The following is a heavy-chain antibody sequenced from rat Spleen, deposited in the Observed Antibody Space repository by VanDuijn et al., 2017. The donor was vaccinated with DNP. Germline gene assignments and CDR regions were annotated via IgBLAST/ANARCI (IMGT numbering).Heavy chain of an antibody. CDR2: ISYEGGDT. J-gene: IGHJ2*01. V-gene: IGHV5-22*01. Sequence: EVQLVESGGGLVQPGRSLKLSCTASGFTFSDYYMAWVRQAPKKGLEWVASISYEGGDTYYGDSVKGRFTISRDNAKSTLYLQTNSLKSEDTATYYCARHWGIGTTYYFDYWGQGVMVTVSS. CDR3: ARHWGIGTTYYFDY. D-gene: IGHD1-5*01. CDR1: GFTFSDYY.